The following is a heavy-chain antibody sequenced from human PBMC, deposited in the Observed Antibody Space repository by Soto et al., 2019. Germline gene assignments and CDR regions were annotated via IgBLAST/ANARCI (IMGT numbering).Heavy chain of an antibody. CDR2: ISYSGST. J-gene: IGHJ4*02. Sequence: SETLSLTCTVSGGSISSGGYYWSWIRQHPGTGLEWIGHISYSGSTYYNTSLKSRVTISVDTSKNQFSLKLSSVTAADTAVYYCARGFSTVTTYFDYWGQGTLVTVS. CDR1: GGSISSGGYY. D-gene: IGHD4-17*01. V-gene: IGHV4-31*03. CDR3: ARGFSTVTTYFDY.